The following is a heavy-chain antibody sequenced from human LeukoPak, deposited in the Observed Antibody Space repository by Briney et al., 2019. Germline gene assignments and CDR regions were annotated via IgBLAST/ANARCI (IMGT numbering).Heavy chain of an antibody. CDR2: IRSKANSYAT. J-gene: IGHJ6*03. CDR1: GFTFSGSA. CDR3: TTSVAGTGRAYYSYYMDV. D-gene: IGHD6-19*01. Sequence: GGYLRLSCAASGFTFSGSAMHWVRQASGKGLEWVGRIRSKANSYATAYAASVKGRFTISRDDSKNTAYLQMNSLKTEDTAVYYCTTSVAGTGRAYYSYYMDVWGKGTTVTISS. V-gene: IGHV3-73*01.